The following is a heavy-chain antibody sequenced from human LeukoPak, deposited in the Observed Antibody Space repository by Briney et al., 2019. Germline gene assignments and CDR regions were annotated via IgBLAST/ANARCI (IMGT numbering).Heavy chain of an antibody. Sequence: PGGSLRLSCAASGFTFSSYGMHWVRQAPGKGLEWVAFIRYDGSNKYYADSVKGRFTISRDNSKNTLYLQMNSLRAEDTAVYYCAKDPRTTTINYFDYWGQGTLVTVSS. V-gene: IGHV3-30*02. CDR1: GFTFSSYG. D-gene: IGHD1-7*01. CDR2: IRYDGSNK. CDR3: AKDPRTTTINYFDY. J-gene: IGHJ4*02.